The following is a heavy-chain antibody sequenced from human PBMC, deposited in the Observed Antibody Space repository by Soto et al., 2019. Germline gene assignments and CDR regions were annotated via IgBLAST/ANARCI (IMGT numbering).Heavy chain of an antibody. CDR1: GGSISSYY. CDR3: ARVTAGELLMMSAFDI. V-gene: IGHV4-59*01. J-gene: IGHJ3*02. D-gene: IGHD3-10*01. Sequence: SETLSLTCTVSGGSISSYYWSWIRQPPGKGLEWIGYIYYSGSTNYNPSLKSRVTISVDTSKNQFSLKLSSVTAADTAVYYCARVTAGELLMMSAFDIWGQGTMVTVSS. CDR2: IYYSGST.